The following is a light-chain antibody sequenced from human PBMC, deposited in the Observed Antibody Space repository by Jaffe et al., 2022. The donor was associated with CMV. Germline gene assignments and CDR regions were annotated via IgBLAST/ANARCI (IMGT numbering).Light chain of an antibody. V-gene: IGLV3-1*01. CDR3: QAWDISTHVV. CDR1: KLGDKY. CDR2: EDR. Sequence: SYDLTQPPSVSVSPGQTASITCSGDKLGDKYVCWYQQKAGQSPVLVIYEDRKRPSGIPERISGSNSGNTATLTISGTQAMDEADYYCQAWDISTHVVFGGGTKLTVL. J-gene: IGLJ2*01.